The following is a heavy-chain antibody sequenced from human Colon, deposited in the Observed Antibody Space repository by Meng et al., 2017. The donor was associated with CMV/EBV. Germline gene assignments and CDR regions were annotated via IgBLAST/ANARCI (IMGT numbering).Heavy chain of an antibody. Sequence: SGGSISSSIYYWGWIRQPPGKGLEWIGSIYYSGSTYYNPSLKSRVTISVDTSKNQFSLKLSSVTAADTAVYYCASNIAAAGPVPFDPWGQGTLVTVSS. D-gene: IGHD6-13*01. CDR1: GGSISSSIYY. CDR3: ASNIAAAGPVPFDP. CDR2: IYYSGST. J-gene: IGHJ5*02. V-gene: IGHV4-39*01.